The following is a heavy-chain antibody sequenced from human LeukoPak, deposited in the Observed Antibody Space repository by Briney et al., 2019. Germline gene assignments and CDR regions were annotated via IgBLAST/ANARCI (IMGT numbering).Heavy chain of an antibody. J-gene: IGHJ3*02. D-gene: IGHD2-15*01. V-gene: IGHV4-59*01. CDR1: GGSISSYY. CDR2: IYYSGST. CDR3: ARYCSGGSCYEDAFDI. Sequence: KPSETLSLTCTVSGGSISSYYWSWIRQPPGKGLEWIGYIYYSGSTNYNPSLKSRVTISVDTSKNQFSLKLSSVTAADTAVYYCARYCSGGSCYEDAFDIWGQGTMVTVSS.